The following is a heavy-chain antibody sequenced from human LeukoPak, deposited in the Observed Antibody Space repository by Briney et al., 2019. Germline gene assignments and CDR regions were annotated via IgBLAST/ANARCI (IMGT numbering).Heavy chain of an antibody. CDR2: ISGSGGST. CDR1: GFTFSSYA. J-gene: IGHJ6*02. V-gene: IGHV3-23*01. D-gene: IGHD3-3*01. Sequence: PGGSLRLSCAASGFTFSSYAMSWVRQAPGKGLEWVSAISGSGGSTYYADSVKGRFTISRDNSENTLYLQMNSLRAEDTAVYYCARSGGYYASYYYGMDVWGQGTTVTVSS. CDR3: ARSGGYYASYYYGMDV.